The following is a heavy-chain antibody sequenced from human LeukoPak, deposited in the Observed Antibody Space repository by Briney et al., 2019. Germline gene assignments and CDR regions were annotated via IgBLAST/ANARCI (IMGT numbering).Heavy chain of an antibody. J-gene: IGHJ6*03. V-gene: IGHV3-30*18. CDR3: AKDGTMVRGVITYYYYMDV. CDR2: ISYDGSNK. D-gene: IGHD3-10*01. Sequence: GGSLRLSCAASGFTFSSYGMHWVRQAPGKGLEWVAVISYDGSNKYYADSVKGRFTISRDNSKNTLYLQMNSLRAEDTAVYYCAKDGTMVRGVITYYYYMDVWGKGTTVTVSS. CDR1: GFTFSSYG.